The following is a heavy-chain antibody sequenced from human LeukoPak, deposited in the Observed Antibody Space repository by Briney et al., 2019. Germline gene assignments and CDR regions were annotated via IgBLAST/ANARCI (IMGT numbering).Heavy chain of an antibody. CDR2: IHHSGRT. V-gene: IGHV4-38-2*02. CDR3: ARDHLANLASRLFDP. Sequence: SETLSLTSTVSGYSISSDYYWGWIRQPPGKGLEWIGSIHHSGRTYYNPSLKSRVTISVDTSKNQFSLKLSSVTAADTAVYYCARDHLANLASRLFDPWGQGTLVTVSS. CDR1: GYSISSDYY. J-gene: IGHJ5*02. D-gene: IGHD3-3*01.